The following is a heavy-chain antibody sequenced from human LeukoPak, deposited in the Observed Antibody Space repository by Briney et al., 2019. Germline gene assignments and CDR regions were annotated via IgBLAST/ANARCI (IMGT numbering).Heavy chain of an antibody. Sequence: GSLRLSCAASGFTFSSYGMHWVRQAPGKGLEWVAVIWYDGSNKYYADSVKGRFTISRDNSKNTLYLQMNSLRAEDTAVYYCARDSGYSSGPLDYWGQGTLVTVSS. V-gene: IGHV3-33*01. CDR2: IWYDGSNK. CDR3: ARDSGYSSGPLDY. D-gene: IGHD6-19*01. CDR1: GFTFSSYG. J-gene: IGHJ4*02.